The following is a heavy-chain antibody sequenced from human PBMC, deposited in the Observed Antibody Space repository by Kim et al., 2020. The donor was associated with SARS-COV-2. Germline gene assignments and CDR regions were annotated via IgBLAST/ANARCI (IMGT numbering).Heavy chain of an antibody. V-gene: IGHV5-51*01. J-gene: IGHJ4*02. D-gene: IGHD3-3*01. CDR3: ARRESGYYFHY. Sequence: RHSPSLQGQVTISADTSINTAYLQWSSLKASDLAMYYCARRESGYYFHYWGQGTLVTVSS.